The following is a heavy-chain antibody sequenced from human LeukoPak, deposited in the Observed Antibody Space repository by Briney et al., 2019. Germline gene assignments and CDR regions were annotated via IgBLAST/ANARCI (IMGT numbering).Heavy chain of an antibody. J-gene: IGHJ4*02. CDR3: APTKYSSSWSNFDY. V-gene: IGHV1-18*01. D-gene: IGHD6-13*01. CDR1: GYTFTSYG. Sequence: ASVKVSCKASGYTFTSYGISWVRQAPGQGLEWMGWISAYNGNTNYAQKLQGRVTMTTDTSASTAYMELSSLRSEDTAVYYCAPTKYSSSWSNFDYWGQGTLVTVSS. CDR2: ISAYNGNT.